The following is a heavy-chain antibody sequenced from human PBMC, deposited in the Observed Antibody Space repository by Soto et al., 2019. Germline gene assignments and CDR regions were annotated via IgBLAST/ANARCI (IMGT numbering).Heavy chain of an antibody. Sequence: SETLSLTCTVSGGSFSPNYWGWIRQPPGKGLEWVGYIYYGGTTSYNPSLQSRVTISLETSKSQFSLRLTSVTAADTAVYYCARTSLTIFGPSNDYYGMGVWGLGTTVT. J-gene: IGHJ6*02. CDR3: ARTSLTIFGPSNDYYGMGV. CDR1: GGSFSPNY. CDR2: IYYGGTT. D-gene: IGHD3-3*01. V-gene: IGHV4-59*08.